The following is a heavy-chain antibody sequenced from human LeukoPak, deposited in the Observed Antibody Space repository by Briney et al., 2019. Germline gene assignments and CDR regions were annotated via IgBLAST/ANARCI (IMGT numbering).Heavy chain of an antibody. Sequence: ASVKVSCRVSGDSLSDLSIHWVRHVPGKGLEWMGGFEPEEGEHGETIYAQKFEGRLTLTEDTATDTAHMELVSLTSADTAVYYCATDRLEIYALHIWGQGTVVTVSS. CDR3: ATDRLEIYALHI. CDR1: GDSLSDLS. V-gene: IGHV1-24*01. J-gene: IGHJ3*02. CDR2: FEPEEGEHGET. D-gene: IGHD1-1*01.